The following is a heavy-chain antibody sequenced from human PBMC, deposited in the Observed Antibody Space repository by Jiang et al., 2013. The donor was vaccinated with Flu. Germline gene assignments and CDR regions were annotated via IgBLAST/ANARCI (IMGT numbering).Heavy chain of an antibody. CDR1: GGSISSSSYY. CDR3: ARHGSSWYGPYFDY. J-gene: IGHJ4*02. D-gene: IGHD6-13*01. Sequence: GPGLVKPSETLSLTCTVSGGSISSSSYYWGWIRQPPGRGLEWIGSMYYSGSTYSNPSLKSRVTISEDTSKNQFSLKLSSVTAADTAVYYCARHGSSWYGPYFDYWGQGTLVTVSS. CDR2: MYYSGST. V-gene: IGHV4-39*01.